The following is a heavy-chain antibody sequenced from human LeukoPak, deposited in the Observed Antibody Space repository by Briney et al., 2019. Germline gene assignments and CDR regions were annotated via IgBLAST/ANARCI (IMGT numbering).Heavy chain of an antibody. CDR1: GGSISSSSYY. Sequence: SETLSFTCTVSGGSISSSSYYWGWIRQPPGKGLEWIGTIYYSGNTYYNPSLKSRVTISVDTSKNQFSLKLSSVTAADTAVYYCARELYSSSWPDDAFDIWGQGTMVTVSS. D-gene: IGHD6-13*01. CDR2: IYYSGNT. J-gene: IGHJ3*02. V-gene: IGHV4-39*07. CDR3: ARELYSSSWPDDAFDI.